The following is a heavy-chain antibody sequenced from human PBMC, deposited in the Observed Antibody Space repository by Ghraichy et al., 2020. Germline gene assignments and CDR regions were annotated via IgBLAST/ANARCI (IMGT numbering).Heavy chain of an antibody. CDR2: VHYSGTT. CDR3: ARSLNYDSFHYIDV. CDR1: GGSIGDYY. Sequence: SETLSLTCTVAGGSIGDYYWTWIRQPPGKGLEWIGYVHYSGTTNSNPSLKSRVTMSVDMSNNQFSLRLSSVTAADTAVYYCARSLNYDSFHYIDVWGKGTTVDVSS. J-gene: IGHJ6*03. V-gene: IGHV4-59*01.